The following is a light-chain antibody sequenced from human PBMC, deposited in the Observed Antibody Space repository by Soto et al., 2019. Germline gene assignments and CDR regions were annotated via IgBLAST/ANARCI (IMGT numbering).Light chain of an antibody. CDR2: GAS. CDR1: QSVGRN. CDR3: QQYNNWPPDRT. Sequence: EIVMTQSPATLSVSPGERATLSCRASQSVGRNLAWYQQKPGQAPRLLIYGASTRATGIPARVSGSGSGTESTLTNSSLQSEDLAIYICQQYNNWPPDRTFGQGTKVEIK. V-gene: IGKV3-15*01. J-gene: IGKJ1*01.